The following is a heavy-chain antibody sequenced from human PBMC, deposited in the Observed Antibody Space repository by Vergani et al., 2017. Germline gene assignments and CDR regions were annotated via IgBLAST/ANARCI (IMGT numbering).Heavy chain of an antibody. J-gene: IGHJ5*02. CDR1: GAPIRSSNYY. D-gene: IGHD6-19*01. Sequence: QLQLQESGPGLVKPSATLSLTCSVSGAPIRSSNYYWGWIRQPPGKGLEWMASIYYSGSTYYNPSLKSRVTISVDTSKNRFSLKLSSVTAADTAVYFCARHSTVAWMVKLGWIDPWGQGILVTVSS. V-gene: IGHV4-39*01. CDR3: ARHSTVAWMVKLGWIDP. CDR2: IYYSGST.